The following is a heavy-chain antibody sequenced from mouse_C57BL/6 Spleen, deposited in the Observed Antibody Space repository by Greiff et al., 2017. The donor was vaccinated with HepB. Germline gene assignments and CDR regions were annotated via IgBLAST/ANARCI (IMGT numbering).Heavy chain of an antibody. Sequence: QVQLQQPGAELVKPGASVKLSCKASGYTFTSYWMHWVKQRPGQGLEWIGMIHPNSGITNYNEKFKSKATLTVDKSSSTAYMQLSSLTSEDSAVYYCARYTYYGNYGCDYWGQGTTLTVSS. D-gene: IGHD2-10*01. CDR3: ARYTYYGNYGCDY. V-gene: IGHV1-64*01. CDR1: GYTFTSYW. CDR2: IHPNSGIT. J-gene: IGHJ2*01.